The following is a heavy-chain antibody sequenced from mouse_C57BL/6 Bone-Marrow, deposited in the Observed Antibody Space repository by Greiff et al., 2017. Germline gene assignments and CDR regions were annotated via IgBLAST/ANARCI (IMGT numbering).Heavy chain of an antibody. V-gene: IGHV14-4*01. D-gene: IGHD1-1*01. CDR3: TSYGSFDD. CDR1: GFNIKDDY. CDR2: IDPENGDT. J-gene: IGHJ2*01. Sequence: VQLQQSGAELVRPGASVKLSCTASGFNIKDDYMHWVKQRPEQGLEWIGWIDPENGDTEYASKFQGKATITADTSSNTAYLQLSSLTSEDTAVYYCTSYGSFDDWGKGTTLTVSS.